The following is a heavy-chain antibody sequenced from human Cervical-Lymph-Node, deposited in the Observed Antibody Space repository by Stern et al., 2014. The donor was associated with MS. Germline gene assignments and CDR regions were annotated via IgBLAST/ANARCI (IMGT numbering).Heavy chain of an antibody. Sequence: QVQLVESGPGLVKPSQTLSLTCTVSGGSISSSGYYWSWIRQPADKGLEWIGRIHVSGSTFYKPSLKRRVTLSMDTSQNQVSTKLPSVTAADTAVYYCATTRWDLFTWNWFDPWGQGTLVTVSS. D-gene: IGHD1-26*01. J-gene: IGHJ5*02. CDR1: GGSISSSGYY. CDR3: ATTRWDLFTWNWFDP. V-gene: IGHV4-61*02. CDR2: IHVSGST.